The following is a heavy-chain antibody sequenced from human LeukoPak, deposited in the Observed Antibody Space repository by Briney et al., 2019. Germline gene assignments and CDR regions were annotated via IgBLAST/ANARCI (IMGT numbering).Heavy chain of an antibody. V-gene: IGHV4-59*08. J-gene: IGHJ1*01. D-gene: IGHD3-22*01. CDR2: IYHSGTT. Sequence: SETLSLTCTLSKGAISTYYWRWIRQPLGKGLEWIGHIYHSGTTIYNPTLKSRVTMSADTSKNHFSLKLTSVTAADTAVYYCAYSIGYYDEWFQNWSQGTLVTVSS. CDR1: KGAISTYY. CDR3: AYSIGYYDEWFQN.